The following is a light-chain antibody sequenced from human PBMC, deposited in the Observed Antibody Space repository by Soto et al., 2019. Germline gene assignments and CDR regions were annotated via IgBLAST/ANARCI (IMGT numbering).Light chain of an antibody. Sequence: EIELTQSPATLSLSPGERATLSCRASQSVSSYLAWYQQKPGQAPRLLIYDASNRATGIPARFSGSGSGTDFTLTISSLEPEDFAVYYCQQRSNWPPITFGQGTRLEI. CDR2: DAS. CDR1: QSVSSY. CDR3: QQRSNWPPIT. V-gene: IGKV3-11*01. J-gene: IGKJ5*01.